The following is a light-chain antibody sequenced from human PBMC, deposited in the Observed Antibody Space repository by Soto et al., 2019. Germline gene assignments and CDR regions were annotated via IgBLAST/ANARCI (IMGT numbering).Light chain of an antibody. CDR2: DAS. V-gene: IGKV3-11*01. CDR1: QSVSGY. Sequence: EIVLTQSPATLSLSPGERATLSCRASQSVSGYLVWYQQKPGQAPRLLIYDASNRATGIPARFSGSGSGTDFTLTISSLEPEDFAVYYCHQRSNWPPAITFGQGTRLEI. CDR3: HQRSNWPPAIT. J-gene: IGKJ5*01.